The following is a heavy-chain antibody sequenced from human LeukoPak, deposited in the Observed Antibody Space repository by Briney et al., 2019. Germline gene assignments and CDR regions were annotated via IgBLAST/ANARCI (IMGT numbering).Heavy chain of an antibody. CDR1: GFTFSSYA. CDR2: ISGSGGST. CDR3: AKYRTVTTSCDY. D-gene: IGHD4-17*01. J-gene: IGHJ4*02. V-gene: IGHV3-23*01. Sequence: PGGSLRLSCAASGFTFSSYAMSWVRRAPRKGLEWVSAISGSGGSTYYADSVKGRFTISRDNSKNTLYLQMNSLRAEDTAVYYCAKYRTVTTSCDYWGQGTLVTVSS.